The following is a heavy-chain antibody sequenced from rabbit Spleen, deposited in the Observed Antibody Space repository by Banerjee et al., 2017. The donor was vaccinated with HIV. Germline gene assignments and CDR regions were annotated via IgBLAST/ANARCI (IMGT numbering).Heavy chain of an antibody. CDR3: ATDIFGYGGFNL. V-gene: IGHV1S45*01. Sequence: EESGGDLVQPEGSLTLTCTASGFSFSGYWICWVRQAPGKGLEWIASLYPDNGVTYYANWAKGRFTLSRTSSTTVALQMTSLTDADTATYFCATDIFGYGGFNLWGPGTLVTVS. CDR1: GFSFSGYW. CDR2: LYPDNGVT. D-gene: IGHD6-1*01. J-gene: IGHJ4*01.